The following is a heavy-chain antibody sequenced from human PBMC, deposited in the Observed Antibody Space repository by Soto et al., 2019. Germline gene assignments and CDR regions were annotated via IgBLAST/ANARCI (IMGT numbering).Heavy chain of an antibody. V-gene: IGHV1-24*01. CDR1: GYTLTELS. CDR2: FDPEDGDT. CDR3: ATDLKTVTTDLYYFEY. Sequence: QVQLVQSGAEVKKPGASVKVSCKVSGYTLTELSMHWVRQAPGTGLEWMGGFDPEDGDTLYAQKFQGRVTMTEDTSTDAAYMELSSLRSEDTAVYYCATDLKTVTTDLYYFEYWGKGTLVTVSS. J-gene: IGHJ4*02. D-gene: IGHD4-17*01.